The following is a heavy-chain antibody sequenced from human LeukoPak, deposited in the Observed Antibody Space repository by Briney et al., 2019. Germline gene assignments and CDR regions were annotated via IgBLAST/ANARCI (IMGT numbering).Heavy chain of an antibody. CDR2: ISSSSSYI. CDR3: AYSGSYRLLDAFDI. D-gene: IGHD1-26*01. V-gene: IGHV3-21*01. Sequence: GGSLRLSCAASGFTFSSYSMNWVRQAPGKGLEWVSSISSSSSYIYYADSVKGRFTISRDNAKNTLYLQMNSLRAEDTAVYYCAYSGSYRLLDAFDIWGQGTMVTVSS. J-gene: IGHJ3*02. CDR1: GFTFSSYS.